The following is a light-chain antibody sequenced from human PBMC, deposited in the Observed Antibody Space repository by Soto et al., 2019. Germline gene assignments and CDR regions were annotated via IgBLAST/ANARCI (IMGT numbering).Light chain of an antibody. Sequence: EIVLTQSPGTLSLSPGERATLSCRASQSLGNTYLAWYQRKPGQAPRLLIYDASSRATDIPDRFSGSGAGTDCTLIISRLEPEDCAVYYCQQDGTLITFGQGTRLEIK. CDR2: DAS. CDR1: QSLGNTY. V-gene: IGKV3-20*01. J-gene: IGKJ5*01. CDR3: QQDGTLIT.